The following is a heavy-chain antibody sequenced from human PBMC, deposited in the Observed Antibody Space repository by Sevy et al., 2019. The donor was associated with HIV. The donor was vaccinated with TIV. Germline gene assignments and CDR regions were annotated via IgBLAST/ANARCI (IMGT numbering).Heavy chain of an antibody. J-gene: IGHJ3*02. CDR3: ARFPPQRAFDI. Sequence: GGSLRLSCEAFGFAFSDYAMHWVRQVPGKGLEWLAVVSYDGSNTSYADSVKGRFTVSRDNSKNTLYLQMNSLRRDDTAVFYCARFPPQRAFDIWGHGTTVTVSS. CDR1: GFAFSDYA. V-gene: IGHV3-30-3*01. CDR2: VSYDGSNT.